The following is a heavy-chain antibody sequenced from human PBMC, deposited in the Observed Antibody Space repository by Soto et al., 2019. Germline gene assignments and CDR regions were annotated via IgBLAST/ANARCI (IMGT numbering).Heavy chain of an antibody. V-gene: IGHV1-18*01. Sequence: QVQLVQSGDEVKKPGASVKVSCKASGYIFVNYGIAWVRQAPGQGLEWMGWISPYTGNTHSATKVQGRLTMTTDTSTSTGYMDLGSLTSDDTAVYYCVMVDNYVTPTPQDGWGQGTTVTVSS. CDR3: VMVDNYVTPTPQDG. D-gene: IGHD3-16*01. J-gene: IGHJ6*02. CDR1: GYIFVNYG. CDR2: ISPYTGNT.